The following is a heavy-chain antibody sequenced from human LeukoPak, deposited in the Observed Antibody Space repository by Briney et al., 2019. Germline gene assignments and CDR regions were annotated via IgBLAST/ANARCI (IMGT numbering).Heavy chain of an antibody. D-gene: IGHD1-26*01. CDR1: GFTFSSYW. Sequence: GGSLRLCCAASGFTFSSYWMSWVRQAPGKGLEWVANIKQDGSEKYYVDSVKGRFTISRDNAKNSLYLQMNSLRAEDTAVYYCAREGGIVDRYGMDVWGKGTTVTVSS. V-gene: IGHV3-7*03. J-gene: IGHJ6*04. CDR2: IKQDGSEK. CDR3: AREGGIVDRYGMDV.